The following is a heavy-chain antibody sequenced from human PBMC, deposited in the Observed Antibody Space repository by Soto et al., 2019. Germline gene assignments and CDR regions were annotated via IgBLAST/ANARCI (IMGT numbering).Heavy chain of an antibody. J-gene: IGHJ2*01. CDR3: ARCYCSVGSCYTCWHFDL. CDR1: GYTFNDYG. Sequence: QVQLVQSGAEVKKPGASVRVSCKASGYTFNDYGISWVRQAPGQGLEWMGWIGPYEGVTNHAQTFQGRVTMTVDTSTNTADMELRSLRSDDTALYYGARCYCSVGSCYTCWHFDLWGPGTLVTVTA. CDR2: IGPYEGVT. D-gene: IGHD2-15*01. V-gene: IGHV1-18*01.